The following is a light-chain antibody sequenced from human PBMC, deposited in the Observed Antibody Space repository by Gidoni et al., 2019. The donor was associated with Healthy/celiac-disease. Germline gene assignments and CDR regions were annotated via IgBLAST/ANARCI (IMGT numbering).Light chain of an antibody. J-gene: IGLJ3*02. CDR1: SSNTGAGYD. Sequence: QSVLTQPPSVSGAPAQRVTISCTGSSSNTGAGYDVHWYQQLPGTAPNLLIYGNSNRPSGVPDRFSGSKSGTSASLAITGLQAEDEADYYCQSYDSSLSGWVFGGGTKLTVL. CDR2: GNS. CDR3: QSYDSSLSGWV. V-gene: IGLV1-40*01.